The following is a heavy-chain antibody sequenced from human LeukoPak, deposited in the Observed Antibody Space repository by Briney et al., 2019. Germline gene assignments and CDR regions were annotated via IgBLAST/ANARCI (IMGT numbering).Heavy chain of an antibody. D-gene: IGHD3-10*01. Sequence: ASVKVSCKASGYTFTSYGISWVRQAPGQGLEWMGWISAYNGNTNYAQKLQGRVTMTTDTSTSTAYMELRSLRSDDTAAYYCARYYYGSGRYYYYMDVWGKGTTVTVSS. CDR2: ISAYNGNT. CDR3: ARYYYGSGRYYYYMDV. V-gene: IGHV1-18*01. J-gene: IGHJ6*03. CDR1: GYTFTSYG.